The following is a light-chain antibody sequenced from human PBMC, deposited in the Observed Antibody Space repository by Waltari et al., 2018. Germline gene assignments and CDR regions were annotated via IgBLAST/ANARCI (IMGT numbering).Light chain of an antibody. J-gene: IGKJ4*01. CDR1: QSIGSS. CDR3: QQYGSSPPLT. V-gene: IGKV3-20*01. Sequence: ETVVTQSPATLSMSPGERATLSCRTSQSIGSSLAWYQQRPGQAPRLLIYRASTRATGIPDRFSGSGSGTDFTLTISRLEPEDFAVYYCQQYGSSPPLTFGGGTKVEIK. CDR2: RAS.